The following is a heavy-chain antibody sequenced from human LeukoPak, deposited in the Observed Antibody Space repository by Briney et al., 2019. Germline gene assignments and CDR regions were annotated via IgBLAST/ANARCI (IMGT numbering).Heavy chain of an antibody. D-gene: IGHD2-8*01. J-gene: IGHJ5*02. CDR1: GFFFRNYN. V-gene: IGHV3-21*01. CDR2: ISESSSFI. CDR3: ARQRGYCSSGVCRGWFDP. Sequence: GGSLRLSCAASGFFFRNYNMNWVRQAPGKGLEWVSTISESSSFIQYADSLKGRFAISRDNAKNSLYLQMNSLRAEDTAVYYCARQRGYCSSGVCRGWFDPWGQGTLVTVSS.